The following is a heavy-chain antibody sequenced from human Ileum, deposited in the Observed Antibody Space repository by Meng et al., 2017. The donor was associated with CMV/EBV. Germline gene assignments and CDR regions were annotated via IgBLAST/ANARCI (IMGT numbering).Heavy chain of an antibody. Sequence: SETLSLTCTVSGGSISNYYWSWIRQPTGKGLEWIGYIHYSGSTNYNPSLKSRVTISVDTSKNQFSLKLSSVTAADTAVYYCARGAFGIAARPHYYYGMDVWGQGTMVTVSS. J-gene: IGHJ6*02. CDR2: IHYSGST. V-gene: IGHV4-59*01. CDR1: GGSISNYY. D-gene: IGHD6-6*01. CDR3: ARGAFGIAARPHYYYGMDV.